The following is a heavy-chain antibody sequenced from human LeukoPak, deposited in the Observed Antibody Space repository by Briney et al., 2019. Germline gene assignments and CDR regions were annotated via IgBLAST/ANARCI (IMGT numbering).Heavy chain of an antibody. V-gene: IGHV4-4*02. D-gene: IGHD2-2*01. Sequence: SETLSLTCAVPGGSISSSNWWSWVRQPPGKGLEWIGEIYHSGSTNYNPSLKSRVTISVDKSKNQFSLKLSSVTAADTAVYYCAREPLSYCSSTSCSTGFDYWGQGTLVTVSS. J-gene: IGHJ4*02. CDR2: IYHSGST. CDR3: AREPLSYCSSTSCSTGFDY. CDR1: GGSISSSNW.